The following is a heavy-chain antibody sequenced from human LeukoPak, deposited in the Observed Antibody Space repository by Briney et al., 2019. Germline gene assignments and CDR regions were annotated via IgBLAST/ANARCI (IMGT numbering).Heavy chain of an antibody. CDR1: GGFISSYY. D-gene: IGHD6-6*01. Sequence: SETLSLTCTVSGGFISSYYWSWIRQPPGKGLEWLGYIYYSGSTNYNPSLKSRVTISVDTSKNQFSLKLSSVTAAHTAVYYCARGGVSIAARHPFYWGQGTLVTVSS. V-gene: IGHV4-59*01. CDR3: ARGGVSIAARHPFY. J-gene: IGHJ4*02. CDR2: IYYSGST.